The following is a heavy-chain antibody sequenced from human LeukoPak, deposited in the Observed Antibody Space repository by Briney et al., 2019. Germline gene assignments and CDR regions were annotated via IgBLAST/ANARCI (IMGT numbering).Heavy chain of an antibody. CDR3: ARGDAFDI. V-gene: IGHV3-48*02. CDR1: GFTFSNYN. CDR2: ISSSSSSI. Sequence: GGSLRLSCAASGFTFSNYNMNWVRRAPGKGLEWVSYISSSSSSIYYVDSVKGRFTISRDNAKNSLYLQMSSLRDEDTAVYYCARGDAFDIWGQGTMVTVSS. J-gene: IGHJ3*02.